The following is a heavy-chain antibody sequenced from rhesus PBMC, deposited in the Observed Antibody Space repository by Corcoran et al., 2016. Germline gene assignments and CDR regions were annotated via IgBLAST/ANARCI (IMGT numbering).Heavy chain of an antibody. D-gene: IGHD3-34*01. Sequence: QLQLQESGPGLVKPSETLSVTCAVSGGSISSSYWSWIRQAPGKGLEWIGYGCGRGSTTNYNPALKGSVTLSVDTSKIQLALKLVSVAAADTAVYYCARNGGDGLLDYWGQGVLVTVSS. V-gene: IGHV4-169*01. J-gene: IGHJ4*01. CDR3: ARNGGDGLLDY. CDR1: GGSISSSY. CDR2: GCGRGSTT.